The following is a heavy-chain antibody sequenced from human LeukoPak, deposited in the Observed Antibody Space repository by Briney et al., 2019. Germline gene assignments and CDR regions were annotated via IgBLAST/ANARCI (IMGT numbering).Heavy chain of an antibody. J-gene: IGHJ4*02. V-gene: IGHV4-61*02. Sequence: SETLSLTCTVSGGSISSGNDYWSWIRQPAGKGLEWIGRIYSSGSTNYNPSLKSRVTISVDMSKNQFSLRLSSVTAADTAVYYCARTNYGSGIEDDYWGQGTLVTVSS. D-gene: IGHD3-10*01. CDR3: ARTNYGSGIEDDY. CDR1: GGSISSGNDY. CDR2: IYSSGST.